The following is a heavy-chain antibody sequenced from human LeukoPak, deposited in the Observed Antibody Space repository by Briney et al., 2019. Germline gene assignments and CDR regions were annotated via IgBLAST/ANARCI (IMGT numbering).Heavy chain of an antibody. CDR1: GGTFSSYT. CDR2: IIPIFGTA. V-gene: IGHV1-69*13. Sequence: SVKVSCKASGGTFSSYTISWVRQAPGQGLEWMGGIIPIFGTANYAQKFQGRVTITADGSTSTAYMELSSLRSEDTAVYYCARGRYSSSINSMDVWGQGTTATVSS. D-gene: IGHD6-6*01. CDR3: ARGRYSSSINSMDV. J-gene: IGHJ6*02.